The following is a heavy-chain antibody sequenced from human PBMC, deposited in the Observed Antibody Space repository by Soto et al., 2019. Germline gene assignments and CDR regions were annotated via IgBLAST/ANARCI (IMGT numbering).Heavy chain of an antibody. D-gene: IGHD3-3*01. J-gene: IGHJ5*02. CDR1: GGSVNGYY. CDR2: INHTGGT. Sequence: QVHLQQWGAGLLKPSETLSLTCAVYGGSVNGYYWSWIRQPPGKGLEWIGEINHTGGTHYNPSLKSRVTMSADTSKNQFSLRLSSVTAADTAIYYCATRITVFGLLIPPFDPWGQGTQVTVSS. V-gene: IGHV4-34*02. CDR3: ATRITVFGLLIPPFDP.